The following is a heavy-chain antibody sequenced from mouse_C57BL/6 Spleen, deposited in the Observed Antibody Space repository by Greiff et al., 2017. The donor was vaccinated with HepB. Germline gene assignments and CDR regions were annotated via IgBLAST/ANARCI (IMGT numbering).Heavy chain of an antibody. Sequence: EVKLMESGGGLVKPGGSLKLSCAASGFTFSDYGMHWVRQAPEKGLEWVAYISSGSSTIYYADTVKGRFTISRDNAKNNLFLQMTSLRSEDTAMYYCASYPFFAYWGQGTLVTVSA. CDR3: ASYPFFAY. J-gene: IGHJ3*01. V-gene: IGHV5-17*01. CDR1: GFTFSDYG. CDR2: ISSGSSTI.